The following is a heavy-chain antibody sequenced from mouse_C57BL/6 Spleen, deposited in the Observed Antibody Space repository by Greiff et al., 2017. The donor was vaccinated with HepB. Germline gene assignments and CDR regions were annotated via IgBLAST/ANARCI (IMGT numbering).Heavy chain of an antibody. J-gene: IGHJ4*01. D-gene: IGHD1-1*01. Sequence: VKLVESGPGLVQPSQSLSITCTVSGFSLTSYGVHWVRQSPGKGLEWLGVIWSGGSTDYNAAFISRLSISKDNSKSQVFFKMNSLQADDTAIYYCARTYYGSSPLYAMDYWGQGTSVTVSS. V-gene: IGHV2-2*01. CDR2: IWSGGST. CDR3: ARTYYGSSPLYAMDY. CDR1: GFSLTSYG.